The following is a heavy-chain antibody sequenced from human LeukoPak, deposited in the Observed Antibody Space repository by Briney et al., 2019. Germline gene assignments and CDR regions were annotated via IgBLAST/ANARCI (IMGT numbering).Heavy chain of an antibody. CDR3: ARVGWFGEMEDWFDP. J-gene: IGHJ5*02. D-gene: IGHD3-10*01. CDR2: INPNSGGT. CDR1: GYTFTGYY. V-gene: IGHV1-2*02. Sequence: GASVKVSCKASGYTFTGYYMHWVRQAPGQGLEWMGWINPNSGGTNYAQKFQGRVTMTRDTSISTAYMELSRLRSDDTAVYYCARVGWFGEMEDWFDPWGQGTLVTVSS.